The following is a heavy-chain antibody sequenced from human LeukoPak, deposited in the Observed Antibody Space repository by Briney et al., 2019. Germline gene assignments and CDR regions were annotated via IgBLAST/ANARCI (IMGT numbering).Heavy chain of an antibody. Sequence: PGGSLRLSCAASRFTFSSYAMHWVRQAPGKGLERVAVISSDGTNEYYAGSVKGRFTIARDNAKNTLFLHMNSLISEDTALYYCARDSSTTNHYYGMDVWGQGTTVTVSS. J-gene: IGHJ6*02. CDR3: ARDSSTTNHYYGMDV. V-gene: IGHV3-30-3*01. CDR1: RFTFSSYA. D-gene: IGHD6-13*01. CDR2: ISSDGTNE.